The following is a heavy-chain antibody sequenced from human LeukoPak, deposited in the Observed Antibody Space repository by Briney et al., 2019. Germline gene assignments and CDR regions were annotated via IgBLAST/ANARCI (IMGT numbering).Heavy chain of an antibody. CDR1: GFTFSSYW. CDR3: ASLTVAGDAFDI. D-gene: IGHD6-19*01. V-gene: IGHV3-7*01. Sequence: GGSLRLSCAASGFTFSSYWMSWVRQAPGKGLEWVANIKQDGSEKYYVDSVKGRFTISRDNAKNSLYLQMKSLRAEDTAVYYCASLTVAGDAFDIWGQGTMVTVSS. J-gene: IGHJ3*02. CDR2: IKQDGSEK.